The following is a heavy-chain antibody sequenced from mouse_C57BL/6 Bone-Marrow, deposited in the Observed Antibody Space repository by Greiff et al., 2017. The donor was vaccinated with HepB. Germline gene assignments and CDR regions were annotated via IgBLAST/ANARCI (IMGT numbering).Heavy chain of an antibody. Sequence: VQLQQSGAELARPGASVKLSCKASGYTFTSYGISWVKQRTGRGLEWIGEIYPRSGNTYYNEKFKGKATLTADKSSSTAYMELRSLTSEDSAVYFCARGSYYSNPRYWGQGTTLTVSS. D-gene: IGHD2-5*01. CDR2: IYPRSGNT. J-gene: IGHJ2*01. CDR3: ARGSYYSNPRY. V-gene: IGHV1-81*01. CDR1: GYTFTSYG.